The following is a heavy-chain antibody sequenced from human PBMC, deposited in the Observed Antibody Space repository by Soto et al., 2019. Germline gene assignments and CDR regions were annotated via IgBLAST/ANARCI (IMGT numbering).Heavy chain of an antibody. CDR1: GYTFPIYY. CDR2: INPSGGST. J-gene: IGHJ5*02. V-gene: IGHV1-46*01. Sequence: ASAKVSCKASGYTFPIYYMPCVRQAPGQGLEWMGIINPSGGSTSYAQKIQGRVTMTRDTSTSTVYMELSSLTSADTAVYYCARGGAGRGYPNPWWFDPWGQGTLVAASS. D-gene: IGHD3-22*01. CDR3: ARGGAGRGYPNPWWFDP.